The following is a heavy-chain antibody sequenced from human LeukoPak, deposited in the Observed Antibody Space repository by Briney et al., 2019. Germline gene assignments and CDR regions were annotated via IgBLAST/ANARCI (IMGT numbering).Heavy chain of an antibody. CDR1: GFTFSSYA. CDR3: AKDLSSGVDTYYFDY. D-gene: IGHD5-18*01. CDR2: ISDSGGST. V-gene: IGHV3-23*01. Sequence: PGGSLRLSCAASGFTFSSYAMSWVRQAPGKGLEWVSAISDSGGSTYYADSVKGRFTISRDNSKNTLFLQMSSLRAEDTAVYYCAKDLSSGVDTYYFDYWGQGTLVTVSS. J-gene: IGHJ4*02.